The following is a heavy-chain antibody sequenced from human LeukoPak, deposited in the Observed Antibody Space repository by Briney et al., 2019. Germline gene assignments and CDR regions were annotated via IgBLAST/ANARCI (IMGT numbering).Heavy chain of an antibody. CDR3: ARKYSYNSGGLDH. CDR1: GYTFASHY. J-gene: IGHJ4*02. CDR2: INPSGGSP. V-gene: IGHV1-46*01. D-gene: IGHD6-19*01. Sequence: ASVKVSCKASGYTFASHYMHWVRQAPGQGLEWMGVINPSGGSPTYAQKFQGRVNMTRDTSTSTFYTELSSLRSEDTAMYYCARKYSYNSGGLDHWGQGALVTVPS.